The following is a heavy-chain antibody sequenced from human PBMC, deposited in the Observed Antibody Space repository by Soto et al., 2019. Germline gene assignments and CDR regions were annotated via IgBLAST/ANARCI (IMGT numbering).Heavy chain of an antibody. CDR3: ARGSYYYDSSGYYDY. CDR2: IYYSGST. Sequence: TLSLTCTVSGGSISSGDYYWSWIRQPPGKGLEWIGYIYYSGSTYYNPSLKSRFTISVDTSKNQFSLKLSSVTAADTAVYYFARGSYYYDSSGYYDYWGQGTLVTVSS. V-gene: IGHV4-30-4*01. D-gene: IGHD3-22*01. J-gene: IGHJ4*02. CDR1: GGSISSGDYY.